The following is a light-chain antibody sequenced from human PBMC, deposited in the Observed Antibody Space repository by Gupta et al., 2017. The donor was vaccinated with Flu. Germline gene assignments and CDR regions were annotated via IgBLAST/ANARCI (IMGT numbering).Light chain of an antibody. V-gene: IGKV3-15*01. CDR2: GAS. Sequence: EIVMTQPPATLSVSPGERATLSCRASQSVSSNLAWYQQKPGQAPRLLIYGASTRATGIPARFSGSGSGTEFTLTISSLQSEDFAVYYCHQYNNWPPLTFGGGTKVEIK. CDR3: HQYNNWPPLT. CDR1: QSVSSN. J-gene: IGKJ4*01.